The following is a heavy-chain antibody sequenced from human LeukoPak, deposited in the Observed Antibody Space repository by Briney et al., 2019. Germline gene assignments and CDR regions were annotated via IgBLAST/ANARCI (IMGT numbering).Heavy chain of an antibody. D-gene: IGHD4-11*01. CDR2: ISVSGDST. Sequence: GGSLRLSCAAAGFTFSGYGMSWVRRAPGKGLEWVSTISVSGDSTYYADSVKGRFTISRDNSKNTLYLQMDSLRGEDTAVYYCARDRGYSNFDYWGQGTLLTVSS. J-gene: IGHJ4*02. CDR1: GFTFSGYG. V-gene: IGHV3-23*01. CDR3: ARDRGYSNFDY.